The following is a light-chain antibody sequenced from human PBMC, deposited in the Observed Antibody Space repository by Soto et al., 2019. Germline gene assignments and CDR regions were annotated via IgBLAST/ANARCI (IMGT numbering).Light chain of an antibody. Sequence: EIVMTQSPATLSVSPGERATLSCRASQGVSSNLAWYQQKPGQAPRLLIYVASTRATGIPARFSGSGSGTAFTLTISSLQSEDLAVYYCQQYHNWPWTFGQGTKVEIK. CDR2: VAS. CDR3: QQYHNWPWT. J-gene: IGKJ1*01. V-gene: IGKV3-15*01. CDR1: QGVSSN.